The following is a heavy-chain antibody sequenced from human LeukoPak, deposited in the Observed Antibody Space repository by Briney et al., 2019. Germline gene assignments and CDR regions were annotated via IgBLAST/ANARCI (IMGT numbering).Heavy chain of an antibody. CDR1: GFTFTSSA. J-gene: IGHJ4*02. CDR2: IVVGSGNT. D-gene: IGHD1-20*01. V-gene: IGHV1-58*01. Sequence: SVKVSSKASGFTFTSSAVQWVRQARGQRLEWIGWIVVGSGNTNYAQKFQERVTITRDMSTSTAYMELSSLRSEDTAVYYCAASRITGTPRDLDYWGQGTLVTVSS. CDR3: AASRITGTPRDLDY.